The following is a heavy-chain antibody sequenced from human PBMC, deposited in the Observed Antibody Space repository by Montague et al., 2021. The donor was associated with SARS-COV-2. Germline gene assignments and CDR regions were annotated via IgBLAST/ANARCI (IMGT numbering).Heavy chain of an antibody. CDR2: IYYSGST. CDR3: AGRLVVPAAIGHWYFDL. D-gene: IGHD2-2*02. J-gene: IGHJ2*01. V-gene: IGHV4-39*01. CDR1: GGSISSSSYY. Sequence: SETLSLTCTVSGGSISSSSYYWGWIRQPPGKGLEWIGSIYYSGSTYYNPSLKSRVTISVDTSKNQFSLKLSSVTAADTAVYYCAGRLVVPAAIGHWYFDLWGRGTLVTVSS.